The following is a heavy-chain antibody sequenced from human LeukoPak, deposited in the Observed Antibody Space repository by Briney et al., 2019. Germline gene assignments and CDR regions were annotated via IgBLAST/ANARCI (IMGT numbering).Heavy chain of an antibody. J-gene: IGHJ6*03. V-gene: IGHV3-23*01. CDR1: GFTFNNYA. D-gene: IGHD4-17*01. CDR2: ISGSGAST. Sequence: PGGSLRPSCAASGFTFNNYAMSWVRQAPGKGLEWVSTISGSGASTYYADSVRGRFTISRDNSKNTLYLQMNSLRAEDTAVYYCTKGDGDYLKYYYYYMDVWGKGTTVTVSS. CDR3: TKGDGDYLKYYYYYMDV.